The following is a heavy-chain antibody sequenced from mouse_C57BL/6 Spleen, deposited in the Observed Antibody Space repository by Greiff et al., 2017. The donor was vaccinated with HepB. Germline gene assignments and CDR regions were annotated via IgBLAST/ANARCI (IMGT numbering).Heavy chain of an antibody. CDR1: GYTFTSYW. V-gene: IGHV1-55*01. CDR2: IYPGSGST. J-gene: IGHJ2*01. Sequence: VQLQQPGAELVKPGASVKMSCKASGYTFTSYWITWVKQRPGQGLEWIGDIYPGSGSTNYNEKFKSKATLTVDTSSSTAYMQLSSLTSEDSAVYYCARCGNYQGYFDYWGQGTTLTVSS. D-gene: IGHD2-1*01. CDR3: ARCGNYQGYFDY.